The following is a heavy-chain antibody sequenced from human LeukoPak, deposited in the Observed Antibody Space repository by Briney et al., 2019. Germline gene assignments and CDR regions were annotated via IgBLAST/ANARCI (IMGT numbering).Heavy chain of an antibody. CDR1: GGTFSSYA. Sequence: GASVKVSCKASGGTFSSYAISWVRQAPGQGLEWMGGIIPIFGTTNYAQKFQGRVTITTDEPTSTAYMELSSLRSEDTAVYYCARGFPYSGSYQGPYAFDIWGQGTMVTVSS. CDR3: ARGFPYSGSYQGPYAFDI. CDR2: IIPIFGTT. D-gene: IGHD1-26*01. J-gene: IGHJ3*02. V-gene: IGHV1-69*05.